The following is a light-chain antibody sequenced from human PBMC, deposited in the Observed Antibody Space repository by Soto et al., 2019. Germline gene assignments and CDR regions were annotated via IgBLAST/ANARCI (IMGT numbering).Light chain of an antibody. J-gene: IGKJ3*01. CDR1: QDISNY. Sequence: DLQMTQSPSSLSASVGDRVTITCQASQDISNYLNWYQQKPGKAPKLLIYDASNLETGVPSRFSGSGSGTDFTFTISSLQPEDIATYYCQQYDNPPITFGPGTKVDIK. CDR3: QQYDNPPIT. V-gene: IGKV1-33*01. CDR2: DAS.